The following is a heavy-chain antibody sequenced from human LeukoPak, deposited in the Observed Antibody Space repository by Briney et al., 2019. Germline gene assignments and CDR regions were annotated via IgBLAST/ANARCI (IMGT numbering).Heavy chain of an antibody. Sequence: GGSQRFSCAASGFTVTSNYMSWVRQAPGKGLEWVSVIYSGGSTYYADSVKGRFTISRDNSKNTLYLQMNSLRAEDTAVYYCARDRTSSSWPYMDVWGKGTTVTVSS. D-gene: IGHD6-6*01. V-gene: IGHV3-53*01. CDR3: ARDRTSSSWPYMDV. CDR1: GFTVTSNY. J-gene: IGHJ6*03. CDR2: IYSGGST.